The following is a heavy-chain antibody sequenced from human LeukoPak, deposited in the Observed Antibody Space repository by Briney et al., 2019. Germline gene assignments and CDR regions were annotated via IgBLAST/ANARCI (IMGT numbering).Heavy chain of an antibody. J-gene: IGHJ2*01. CDR1: GGSFSGYY. D-gene: IGHD6-13*01. Sequence: SETLSLTCAVYGGSFSGYYWSWIRQPPGKGLEWIGEINHSGSTNYNPSLKSRVTISVDTSKNQFSLKLSSVTAADTAVYYCARNGYSSSWGVYWYFDLWGRGTLVTVSS. V-gene: IGHV4-34*01. CDR2: INHSGST. CDR3: ARNGYSSSWGVYWYFDL.